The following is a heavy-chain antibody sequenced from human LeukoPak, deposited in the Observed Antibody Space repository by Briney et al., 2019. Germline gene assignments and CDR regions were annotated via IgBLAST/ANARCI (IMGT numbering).Heavy chain of an antibody. V-gene: IGHV4-4*07. Sequence: SETLSLTCTVSGVSISSYYWSWIRQPAGKGLEWIGRIYTSGSTNYNPSLKSRVTISVDTSKNQFSLKLSSVTAADTAVYYCAREVITMVRGVIIKYFDYWGQGTLVTVSS. CDR2: IYTSGST. CDR1: GVSISSYY. J-gene: IGHJ4*02. CDR3: AREVITMVRGVIIKYFDY. D-gene: IGHD3-10*01.